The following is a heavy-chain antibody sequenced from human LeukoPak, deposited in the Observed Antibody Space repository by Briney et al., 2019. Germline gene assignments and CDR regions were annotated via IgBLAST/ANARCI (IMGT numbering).Heavy chain of an antibody. V-gene: IGHV3-23*01. CDR2: ISGSGGST. D-gene: IGHD3-10*01. Sequence: GGSLRLSCAASGFTFSSYAMSWVRQAPGKGLEWVSAISGSGGSTYYADSVKGRFTISSDNSKNTLYLQMNSLRAEDTAVYYCATPITMVRGVTDYWGQGTLVTVSS. CDR3: ATPITMVRGVTDY. J-gene: IGHJ4*02. CDR1: GFTFSSYA.